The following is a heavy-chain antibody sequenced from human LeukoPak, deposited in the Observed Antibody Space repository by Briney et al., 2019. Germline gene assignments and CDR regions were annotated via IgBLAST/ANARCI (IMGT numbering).Heavy chain of an antibody. D-gene: IGHD6-13*01. CDR2: ISSRSSTI. CDR3: ASCDQQLVGDYYGMDV. V-gene: IGHV3-48*04. Sequence: GGSLRLSCAASGFTFSSYSMNWVRHAPGKGPEWVSYISSRSSTIYYADSVKGRYNIHRDNAKNSLYLQMNSLRAEDTAVYCCASCDQQLVGDYYGMDVWGQGTTVTVSS. J-gene: IGHJ6*02. CDR1: GFTFSSYS.